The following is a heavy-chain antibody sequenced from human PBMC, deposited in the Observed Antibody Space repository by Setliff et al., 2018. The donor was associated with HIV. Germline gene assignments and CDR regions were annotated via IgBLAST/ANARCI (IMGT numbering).Heavy chain of an antibody. D-gene: IGHD5-18*01. CDR3: ARDPGYTSGSTFHFDD. Sequence: SETLSLTCTVSGGSMSGYYWNWIRQPAGKGLEWIGRIYSSGSTNHNPALKSRVTMSVDTSKYQFSLSLSSVTAADTAVYFCARDPGYTSGSTFHFDDWGQGTLVTVSS. J-gene: IGHJ4*02. CDR2: IYSSGST. V-gene: IGHV4-4*07. CDR1: GGSMSGYY.